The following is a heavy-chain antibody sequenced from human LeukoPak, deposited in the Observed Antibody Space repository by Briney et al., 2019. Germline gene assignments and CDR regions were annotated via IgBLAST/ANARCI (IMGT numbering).Heavy chain of an antibody. CDR3: APTPHYGGY. Sequence: GGSLRLSCAASGFTFTTYAMSWVRQAPGKGLEWVSGISNSGGSTYYADSVKGRFTISRDNSKNTLYLQMNSLRAEDTAVYYCAPTPHYGGYWGQGTLVTVSS. CDR1: GFTFTTYA. J-gene: IGHJ4*02. V-gene: IGHV3-23*01. CDR2: ISNSGGST. D-gene: IGHD4-17*01.